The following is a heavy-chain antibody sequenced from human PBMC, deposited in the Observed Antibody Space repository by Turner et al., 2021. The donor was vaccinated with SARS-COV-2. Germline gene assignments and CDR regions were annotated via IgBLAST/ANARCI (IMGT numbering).Heavy chain of an antibody. CDR1: GINYSSYS. J-gene: IGHJ3*02. V-gene: IGHV3-21*01. CDR2: ISSSSSYI. D-gene: IGHD3-22*01. CDR3: ARWDNYYDSSGYYPDAFDI. Sequence: EVQLVESGGGLGKPGGSLSQSCGASGINYSSYSMNWVRQAPGKGLELVSCISSSSSYIYYADSVKCRFTISRDNAKNSLYLQMNGLMAEDTAMYYCARWDNYYDSSGYYPDAFDIWGQGTMVTVSS.